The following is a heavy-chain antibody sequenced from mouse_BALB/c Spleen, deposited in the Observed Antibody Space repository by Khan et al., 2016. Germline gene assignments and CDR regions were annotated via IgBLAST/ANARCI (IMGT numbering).Heavy chain of an antibody. CDR1: GYAFTNYN. CDR3: TIRGSRYFGSNLFVY. CDR2: VDPYNGDT. Sequence: VQLKQSGPELVKPGASVKVSCKASGYAFTNYNIYWVKQSHGRSLEWIGYVDPYNGDTGYNQKFKGKATLTVDKSSSTAYMHLNSLTSEDSAVYYCTIRGSRYFGSNLFVYWGQGTLVTVSA. V-gene: IGHV1S135*01. D-gene: IGHD1-1*01. J-gene: IGHJ3*01.